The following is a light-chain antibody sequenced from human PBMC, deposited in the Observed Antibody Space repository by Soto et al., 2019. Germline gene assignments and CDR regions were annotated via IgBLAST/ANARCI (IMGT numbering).Light chain of an antibody. CDR3: QQYGTSRPT. CDR1: QSVSSSQ. J-gene: IGKJ4*01. V-gene: IGKV3-20*01. Sequence: EIVLTQSPGTLSLSPGERATLSCRASQSVSSSQLVWYQQKLGQAPRLLIYGASSRAAGTPDRFGGSGSGTDFTLTISRLEPEDFAVYYCQQYGTSRPTFGGGTKVEIK. CDR2: GAS.